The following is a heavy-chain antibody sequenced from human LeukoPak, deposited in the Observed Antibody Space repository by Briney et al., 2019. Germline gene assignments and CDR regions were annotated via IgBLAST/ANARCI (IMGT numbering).Heavy chain of an antibody. J-gene: IGHJ4*02. CDR3: VKGWNDGYFVY. CDR2: FTNDGGRT. CDR1: GFNFSSFN. V-gene: IGHV3-64D*09. Sequence: GSLRLSCAASGFNFSSFNMHWVRQAPGKGLEYVSGFTNDGGRTYYADSVKGRFTITRDKSKNTLYLQMSSLTAEDTAVYYCVKGWNDGYFVYWGQGTLITVSS. D-gene: IGHD1-1*01.